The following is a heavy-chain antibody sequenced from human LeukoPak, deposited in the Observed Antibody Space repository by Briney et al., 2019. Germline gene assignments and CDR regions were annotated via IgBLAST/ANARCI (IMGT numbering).Heavy chain of an antibody. V-gene: IGHV3-53*01. CDR3: ARGGRFGIFVPGEAGFDY. D-gene: IGHD3-10*02. CDR1: GFSVSSNY. J-gene: IGHJ4*02. CDR2: IYGGGTT. Sequence: PGGSLRLSCAASGFSVSSNYMSWVRQAPGKGLEWVSVIYGGGTTNYADSVKGRFTISRDNSKNTLDLQMNSLRAEDTAVYYCARGGRFGIFVPGEAGFDYWGQGTLVTVSS.